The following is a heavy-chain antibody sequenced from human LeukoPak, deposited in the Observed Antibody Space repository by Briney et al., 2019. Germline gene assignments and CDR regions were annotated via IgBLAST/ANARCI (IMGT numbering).Heavy chain of an antibody. CDR1: GGSISSYY. Sequence: SETLSLTCTVSGGSISSYYWSWIRQPPGKGLEWIGYIYYSGSTNYNPSLKSRVTISVDTSKNQFSLKLSSVTAADTAVYYCARLYCNSTSCYDYWGQGTLVTVSS. J-gene: IGHJ4*02. CDR2: IYYSGST. CDR3: ARLYCNSTSCYDY. D-gene: IGHD2-2*01. V-gene: IGHV4-59*08.